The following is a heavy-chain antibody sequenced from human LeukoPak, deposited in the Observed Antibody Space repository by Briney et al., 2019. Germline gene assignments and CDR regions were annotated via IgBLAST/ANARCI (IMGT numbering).Heavy chain of an antibody. CDR2: IYSGGST. Sequence: GGSLRLSCAASGFTVSSNYMNWVRQAPGRGLEWVSVIYSGGSTYYADSVKGRFTISRDNSKNTLYLQMNSLRAEDTAVYYCARDRDANWFDPWGQGTLVTVSS. J-gene: IGHJ5*02. D-gene: IGHD3-10*01. CDR3: ARDRDANWFDP. V-gene: IGHV3-53*01. CDR1: GFTVSSNY.